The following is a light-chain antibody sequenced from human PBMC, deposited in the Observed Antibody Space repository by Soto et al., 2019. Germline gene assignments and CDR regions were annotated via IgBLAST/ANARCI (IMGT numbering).Light chain of an antibody. J-gene: IGKJ4*01. CDR1: QSVRSTF. Sequence: VLPQSPDTLSLSPGDRATLSCRASQSVRSTFLAWYQQKPGQAPRLLIYGASNRAAGIPERFSGSASGTEFTLTISRLEPDDSAVYYCQQYGDSLLTFGGGTKVEIK. CDR2: GAS. V-gene: IGKV3-20*01. CDR3: QQYGDSLLT.